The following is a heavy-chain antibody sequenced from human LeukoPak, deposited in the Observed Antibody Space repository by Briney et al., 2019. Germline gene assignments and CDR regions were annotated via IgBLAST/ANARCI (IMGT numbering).Heavy chain of an antibody. Sequence: GGSLRLSCAASGFTFSNYAMHWVRQAPGKGLEWVAVVSYDGSNKYYADSVKGRFTISRDNSKNTLYLQMNSLRAEDAAIYYCATIGDRRTGELYRIDYWGQRTLVTVSS. D-gene: IGHD7-27*01. J-gene: IGHJ4*02. CDR1: GFTFSNYA. V-gene: IGHV3-30-3*01. CDR2: VSYDGSNK. CDR3: ATIGDRRTGELYRIDY.